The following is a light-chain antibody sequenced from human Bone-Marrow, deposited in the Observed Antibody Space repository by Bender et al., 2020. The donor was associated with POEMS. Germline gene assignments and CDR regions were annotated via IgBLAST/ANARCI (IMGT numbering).Light chain of an antibody. CDR2: EVS. CDR1: SSDVGGYNY. J-gene: IGLJ1*01. V-gene: IGLV2-8*01. Sequence: QSALTQPPSASGSPGQSVTISCSGTSSDVGGYNYVSWYQQHPGKAPKLMIFEVSKRPSGVPDRFSGSKSGNTASLTVSGLQADDEGHYYCQSYDNTASVFGTGTQVTVL. CDR3: QSYDNTASV.